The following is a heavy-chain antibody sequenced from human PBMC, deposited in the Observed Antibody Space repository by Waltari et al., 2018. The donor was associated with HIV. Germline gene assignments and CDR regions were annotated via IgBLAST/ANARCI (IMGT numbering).Heavy chain of an antibody. CDR2: IRSDTDTI. D-gene: IGHD6-19*01. J-gene: IGHJ4*02. V-gene: IGHV3-11*01. CDR1: GFTFSDYY. Sequence: QVQLVESGGGLVTPGGSLELSCATPGFTFSDYYMKWIRQAPGKGLEWVSYIRSDTDTIYYADSVKGRFTISRDNAKNSLYLQMNRLSVEDTAVYYCARLKYSSGFFDYWGQGALVTVSS. CDR3: ARLKYSSGFFDY.